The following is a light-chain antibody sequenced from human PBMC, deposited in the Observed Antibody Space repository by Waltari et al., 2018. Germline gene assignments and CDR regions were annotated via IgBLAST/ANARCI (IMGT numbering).Light chain of an antibody. CDR3: QAWGSSTHIV. CDR1: KSGDKY. CDR2: QDD. Sequence: SYELTQPPSLSVSPGQPVSITCSGDKSGDKYVCWYQQKPGQSPVLVIYQDDKRPSGIPERFSGSNSGNTATLTISGTQTMDEGDYYCQAWGSSTHIVFGGGTKLTVL. J-gene: IGLJ3*02. V-gene: IGLV3-1*01.